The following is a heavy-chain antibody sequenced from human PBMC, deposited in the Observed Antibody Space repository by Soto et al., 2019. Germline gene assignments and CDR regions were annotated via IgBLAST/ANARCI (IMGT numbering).Heavy chain of an antibody. Sequence: EVQLVESGGGLVQPGGSLRVSCIDSGFTFRDYAFNWVRQAPGKGLEWVSYISVGGGSIFYADSVKGRFTISRDDARNSVYLQMNTLRHEDTAVYHWVRDHRWAFDIWGQGTVVTVSS. J-gene: IGHJ3*02. CDR2: ISVGGGSI. D-gene: IGHD2-15*01. V-gene: IGHV3-48*02. CDR3: VRDHRWAFDI. CDR1: GFTFRDYA.